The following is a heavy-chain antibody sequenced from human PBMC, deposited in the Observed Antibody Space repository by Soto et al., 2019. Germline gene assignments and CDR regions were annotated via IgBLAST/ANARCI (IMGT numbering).Heavy chain of an antibody. CDR3: AKGFIVVVTVLRADEAFDV. CDR2: ISGGGGNT. Sequence: DVQLLESGGGLVQPGGSLRLSCATSGFTFGNYGMNWVRQAPGKGLEWVSGISGGGGNTYYADSVKGRFTISRDPSKNTVFLEMNSLRAEDTAVYYCAKGFIVVVTVLRADEAFDVWGQGTLVTVSS. CDR1: GFTFGNYG. V-gene: IGHV3-23*01. D-gene: IGHD2-21*02. J-gene: IGHJ3*01.